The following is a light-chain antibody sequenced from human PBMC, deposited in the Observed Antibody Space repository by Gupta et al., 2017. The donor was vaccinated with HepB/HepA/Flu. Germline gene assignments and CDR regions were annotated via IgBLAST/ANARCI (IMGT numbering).Light chain of an antibody. Sequence: QSALTQPASVSGSPGQSITISCTGTSSDVGGYNYVSWYQQHPGKAPKLIIYDVSNRPSGVSNCFSGSKSGNTASLTISGLQAEDDYYYYCSSYTSSSLVFGGGTKLTVL. V-gene: IGLV2-14*03. CDR3: SSYTSSSLV. CDR1: SSDVGGYNY. CDR2: DVS. J-gene: IGLJ2*01.